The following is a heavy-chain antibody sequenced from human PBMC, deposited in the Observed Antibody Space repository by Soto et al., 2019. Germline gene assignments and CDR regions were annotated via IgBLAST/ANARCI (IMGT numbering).Heavy chain of an antibody. J-gene: IGHJ4*02. CDR2: IYPGDSDT. CDR3: ARRARGNWAFDY. Sequence: PGESLKLSCEVSGYTFTNYCIGWVRQMPGKGLEWMGIIYPGDSDTRYSPSFQGQVTFSADKSTTSAYLQWSSLKASDTAIYFCARRARGNWAFDYWGQGTLVTVSS. V-gene: IGHV5-51*01. D-gene: IGHD3-16*01. CDR1: GYTFTNYC.